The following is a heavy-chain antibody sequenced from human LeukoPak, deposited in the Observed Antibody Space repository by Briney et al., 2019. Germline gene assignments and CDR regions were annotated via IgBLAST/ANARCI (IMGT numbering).Heavy chain of an antibody. V-gene: IGHV3-7*01. CDR3: ARKSSSGWSFYFDY. D-gene: IGHD6-19*01. Sequence: PGGSLRLSCAASGFTFSSYWMSWLRQAPGKGLEWVANIKQDGSEKYYADSVKGRFTISRDNSKNTLYLQMNSLRAEDTAVHYCARKSSSGWSFYFDYWGQGTLVTVSS. J-gene: IGHJ4*02. CDR2: IKQDGSEK. CDR1: GFTFSSYW.